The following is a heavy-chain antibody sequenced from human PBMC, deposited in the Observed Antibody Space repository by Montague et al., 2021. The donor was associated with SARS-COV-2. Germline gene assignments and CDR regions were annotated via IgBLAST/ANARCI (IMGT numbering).Heavy chain of an antibody. D-gene: IGHD1-26*01. Sequence: SETLSLTCGVSGGSISDNNWWSWVRQSPETGLEWIGEISLGGHTDYNPSLKSRVTISLAKSKNQFSLTLTSVTAAVTAVYYCARVIWEAEVRLRGWFDPWGQGILVTVSS. V-gene: IGHV4-4*02. CDR2: ISLGGHT. CDR1: GGSISDNNW. CDR3: ARVIWEAEVRLRGWFDP. J-gene: IGHJ5*02.